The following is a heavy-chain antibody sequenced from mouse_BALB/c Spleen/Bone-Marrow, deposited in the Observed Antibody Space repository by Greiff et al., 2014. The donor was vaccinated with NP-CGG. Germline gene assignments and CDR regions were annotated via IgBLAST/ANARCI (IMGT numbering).Heavy chain of an antibody. CDR2: ISNLAYSI. V-gene: IGHV5-15*02. J-gene: IGHJ4*01. CDR3: VRERGAPES. CDR1: GFTFSDYG. Sequence: EVQLHQSIGGLGQPGGTRKLSCAASGFTFSDYGMAWVRQAPGKGPEWVAFISNLAYSIYYADTVTGRFTISRENAKNTLYLEMSSLRSEDAAMYFFVRERGAPESWGQGTSVPVPS. D-gene: IGHD3-1*01.